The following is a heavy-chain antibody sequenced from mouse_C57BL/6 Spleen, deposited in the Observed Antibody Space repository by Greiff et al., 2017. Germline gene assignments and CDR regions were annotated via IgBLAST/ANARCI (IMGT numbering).Heavy chain of an antibody. CDR2: IDPEDGET. CDR1: GFNIKDYY. CDR3: AAGEEAWFAY. Sequence: EVKLMESGAELVKPGASVKLSCTASGFNIKDYYMHWVKQRTEQGLEWIGRIDPEDGETKYAPNFQGKATITADTSSNTAYLQLSSLTSEDTAVYYCAAGEEAWFAYWGQGTLVTVSA. J-gene: IGHJ3*01. V-gene: IGHV14-2*01.